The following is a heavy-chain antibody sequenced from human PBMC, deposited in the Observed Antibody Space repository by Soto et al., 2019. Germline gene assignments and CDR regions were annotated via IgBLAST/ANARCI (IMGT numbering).Heavy chain of an antibody. J-gene: IGHJ3*02. CDR2: IKQDGSEK. CDR1: GFTFSSYW. V-gene: IGHV3-7*05. D-gene: IGHD4-17*01. Sequence: EVQLVESGGGLVQPGGSLRLSCAASGFTFSSYWMSWVRQAPGKGLEWVANIKQDGSEKYYVDSVKGRFTISRDNAKNSLYLQMNSLRAEDTAVYYCARVGGADYGDYFRAFDIWGQGTMVTVSS. CDR3: ARVGGADYGDYFRAFDI.